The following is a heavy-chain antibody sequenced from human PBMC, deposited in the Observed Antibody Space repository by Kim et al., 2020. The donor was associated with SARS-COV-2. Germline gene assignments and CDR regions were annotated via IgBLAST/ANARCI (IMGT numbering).Heavy chain of an antibody. CDR1: GGSISSGDYY. D-gene: IGHD3-3*01. CDR2: IYYSGST. J-gene: IGHJ5*02. CDR3: ARTKRITIFGVVQWFDH. V-gene: IGHV4-30-4*01. Sequence: SETLSLTCTVSGGSISSGDYYWSWIRQPPGKGLEWIGYIYYSGSTYYNPSLKSRVTISVDTSKNQFSLKLSSVTAADTAVYYCARTKRITIFGVVQWFDHWGQGTLVTVSS.